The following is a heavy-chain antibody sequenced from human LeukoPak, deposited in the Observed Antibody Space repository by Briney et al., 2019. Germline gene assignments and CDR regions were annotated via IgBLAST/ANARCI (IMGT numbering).Heavy chain of an antibody. Sequence: PSETLSLTCTVSGVSISTYYWSWIRQPPGKGLEWIGYSYYSGSTTPHPSLKSRVTISVDTSKNQFSLRLRSVTAADTAVYYCARHGGSGSFDYWGQGTLVTVSS. D-gene: IGHD3-3*01. CDR1: GVSISTYY. CDR2: SYYSGST. J-gene: IGHJ4*02. V-gene: IGHV4-59*08. CDR3: ARHGGSGSFDY.